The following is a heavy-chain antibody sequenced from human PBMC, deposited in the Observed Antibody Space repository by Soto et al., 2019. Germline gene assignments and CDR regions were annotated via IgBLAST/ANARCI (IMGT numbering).Heavy chain of an antibody. CDR3: TTAPYYDSSGPLKNY. Sequence: GGSLRLSCAASGFTFSNAWMSWVRQAPGKGLEWVGRIKSKTDGGTTDYAAPVKGRFTISRDDSKNTLYLQMNSLKTEDTAVYYCTTAPYYDSSGPLKNYWGQGTLVTVS. V-gene: IGHV3-15*01. CDR1: GFTFSNAW. CDR2: IKSKTDGGTT. J-gene: IGHJ4*02. D-gene: IGHD3-22*01.